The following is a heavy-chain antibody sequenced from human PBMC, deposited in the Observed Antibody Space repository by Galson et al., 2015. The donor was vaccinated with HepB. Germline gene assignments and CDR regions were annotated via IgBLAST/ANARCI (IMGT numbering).Heavy chain of an antibody. CDR2: IIPILGIA. D-gene: IGHD6-13*01. CDR3: ARESWGGYSSSWYVHYFDY. Sequence: CKASGGTFSSYAISWVRQAPGQGLEWMGRIIPILGIANYAQKFQGRVTITADKSTSTAYMELSSLRSEDTAVYYCARESWGGYSSSWYVHYFDYWGQGTLVTVSS. J-gene: IGHJ4*02. V-gene: IGHV1-69*04. CDR1: GGTFSSYA.